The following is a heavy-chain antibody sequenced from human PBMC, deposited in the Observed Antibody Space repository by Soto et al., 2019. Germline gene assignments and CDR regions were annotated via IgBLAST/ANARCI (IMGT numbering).Heavy chain of an antibody. J-gene: IGHJ5*02. Sequence: ASVKVSGKASGYTFTSYDINWVRQATGQGLEWMGWMNPNSGNTGYAQKFQGRATMTRNTSISTAYMELSSLRSEDTAVYYCARGGPSGGSCYWFDPWGQGTLVTVSS. CDR2: MNPNSGNT. V-gene: IGHV1-8*01. CDR1: GYTFTSYD. CDR3: ARGGPSGGSCYWFDP. D-gene: IGHD2-15*01.